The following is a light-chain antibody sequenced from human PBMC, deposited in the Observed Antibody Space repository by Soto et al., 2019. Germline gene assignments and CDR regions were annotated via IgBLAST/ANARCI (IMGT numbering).Light chain of an antibody. CDR2: GAS. V-gene: IGKV3-15*01. J-gene: IGKJ1*01. CDR3: QQYNNWPPRT. Sequence: EIVMTQSPATLSVSPGERATLSCRASQSVSSILAWYQQKPGQAPRLLISGASTRVTGIPARFSGSGSGTEFTLTISSLQSEDFAVYYCQQYNNWPPRTFGQGTKVEIK. CDR1: QSVSSI.